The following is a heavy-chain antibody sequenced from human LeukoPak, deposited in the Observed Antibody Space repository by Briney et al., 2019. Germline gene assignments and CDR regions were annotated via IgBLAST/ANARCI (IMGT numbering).Heavy chain of an antibody. CDR2: IYHSGST. Sequence: SQTLSLTCAVSGGSISSGGYSWSWIRQPPGKGLEWIGYIYHSGSTYYNPSLKSRVTISVDTSKNQFSLKLSSVTAADTAVYYCARGSYDFWTGYYGMDVWGQGTTVTVSS. CDR3: ARGSYDFWTGYYGMDV. J-gene: IGHJ6*02. V-gene: IGHV4-30-2*01. CDR1: GGSISSGGYS. D-gene: IGHD3-3*01.